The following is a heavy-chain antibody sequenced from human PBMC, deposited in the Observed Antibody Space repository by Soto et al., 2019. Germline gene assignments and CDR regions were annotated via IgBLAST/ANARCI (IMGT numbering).Heavy chain of an antibody. CDR3: VRSGHSFGGVM. J-gene: IGHJ4*02. Sequence: SETLSLTCTVSGASMNNYYGSWVRQPPGKGLEWIGYMYYSGGSNSNPSLKGRVTISVDTSKNQISLKLTSVTAADTAVYYCVRSGHSFGGVMWGQGTLVTVSS. CDR2: MYYSGGS. V-gene: IGHV4-59*01. D-gene: IGHD3-16*01. CDR1: GASMNNYY.